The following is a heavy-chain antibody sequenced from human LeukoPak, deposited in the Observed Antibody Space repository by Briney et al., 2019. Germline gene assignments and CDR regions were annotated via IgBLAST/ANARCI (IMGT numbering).Heavy chain of an antibody. V-gene: IGHV3-7*03. CDR3: ASHPYDILTGYYKYYFDY. J-gene: IGHJ4*02. CDR2: IKQDGSEK. D-gene: IGHD3-9*01. CDR1: GFTFSSYW. Sequence: GGSLRLSCAASGFTFSSYWMSWVRQAPGKGLEWVANIKQDGSEKYYVDSVKGRFTISRDNARNSLYLQMNSLRAEDTAVYYCASHPYDILTGYYKYYFDYWGQGTLVTVSS.